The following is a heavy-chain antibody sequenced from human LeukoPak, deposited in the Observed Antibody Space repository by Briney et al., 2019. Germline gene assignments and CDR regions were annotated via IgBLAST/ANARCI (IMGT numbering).Heavy chain of an antibody. Sequence: ASVKVSCKASGYTFTSYAMNWVRQAPGQGLEWMGWINTNAGNPTYAQGFTGRFVFSLDTSVSTAYLQISSLKAEDTAVYYCARDLEITMVRGVSPFFYWGQGTLVTVSS. CDR2: INTNAGNP. CDR3: ARDLEITMVRGVSPFFY. D-gene: IGHD3-10*01. J-gene: IGHJ4*02. V-gene: IGHV7-4-1*02. CDR1: GYTFTSYA.